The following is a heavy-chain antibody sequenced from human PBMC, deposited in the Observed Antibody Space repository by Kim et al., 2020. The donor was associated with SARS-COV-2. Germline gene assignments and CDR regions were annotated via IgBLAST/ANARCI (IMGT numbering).Heavy chain of an antibody. V-gene: IGHV3-9*01. J-gene: IGHJ4*02. CDR3: AKDMRYSGSYYFDY. D-gene: IGHD1-26*01. Sequence: ADSVKGRFTISRDNAKNSLYLQMNSLRAEDTALYYCAKDMRYSGSYYFDYWGQGTLVTVSS.